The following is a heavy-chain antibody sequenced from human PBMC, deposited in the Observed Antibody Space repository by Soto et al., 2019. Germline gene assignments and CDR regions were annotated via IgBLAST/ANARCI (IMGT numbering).Heavy chain of an antibody. CDR1: GFPFGANA. CDR3: AKEDTSSGSLDY. V-gene: IGHV3-23*01. D-gene: IGHD6-19*01. Sequence: GGSLRLSCAASGFPFGANAMSWVRQAPGKGLEWVSGISDSGSTTYYAASVGGRFPISRDNSKNTLYLQMKSLRAEDSASYYCAKEDTSSGSLDYWGQGAMVTVSS. J-gene: IGHJ4*02. CDR2: ISDSGSTT.